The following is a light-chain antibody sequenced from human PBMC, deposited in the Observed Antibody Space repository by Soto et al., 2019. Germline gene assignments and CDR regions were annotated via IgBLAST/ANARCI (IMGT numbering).Light chain of an antibody. CDR1: QSISSW. J-gene: IGKJ3*01. V-gene: IGKV1-5*03. CDR2: KAS. Sequence: DIQMTQSPSTLSASVGDRVTITCRASQSISSWLAWYQQKPGKAPNLLIYKASSLESGVPSRFSGSGSGTEFTLTISSLQSEDFAVYYCQQYNNWPSFGPGTKVDI. CDR3: QQYNNWPS.